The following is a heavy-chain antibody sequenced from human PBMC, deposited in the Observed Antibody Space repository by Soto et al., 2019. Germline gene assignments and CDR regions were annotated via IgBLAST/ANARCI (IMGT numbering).Heavy chain of an antibody. Sequence: GGSLRLSCAASGVTFTNYAMGGVRQAPGKGLEWVSAISSRGSSTYYADSVKGRFTISRDNAKNSLYLQMNSLRAEDTAVYYCARVALTMVRAPFDYWGQGTLVTVSS. CDR3: ARVALTMVRAPFDY. V-gene: IGHV3-23*01. D-gene: IGHD3-10*01. CDR1: GVTFTNYA. CDR2: ISSRGSST. J-gene: IGHJ4*02.